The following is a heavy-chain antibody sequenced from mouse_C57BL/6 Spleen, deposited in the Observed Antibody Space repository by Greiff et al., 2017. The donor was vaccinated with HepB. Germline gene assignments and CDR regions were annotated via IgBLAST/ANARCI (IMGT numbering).Heavy chain of an antibody. D-gene: IGHD1-2*01. CDR1: GYSFTGYY. V-gene: IGHV1-43*01. CDR2: INPSTGGT. Sequence: EVQLQQSGPELVKPGASVKISCKASGYSFTGYYMHWVKQSSEKSLEWIGEINPSTGGTSYNQKFKGKATLTVDKSSSTAYMQLKSLTSEDSAVYYCAFHEDYWGQGTSVTVSS. J-gene: IGHJ4*01. CDR3: AFHEDY.